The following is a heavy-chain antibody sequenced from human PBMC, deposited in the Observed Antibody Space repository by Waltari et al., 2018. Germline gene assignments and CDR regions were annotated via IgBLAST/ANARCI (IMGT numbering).Heavy chain of an antibody. CDR1: GYTFINYE. D-gene: IGHD3-3*01. Sequence: QVQLVQSGAEVLKPGASVKVSCQASGYTFINYEINWVRQAAGQGFEWMCWVNPDSGATDDAQKVQGRITMTWDTSISTAYMELSNLRSDDTTVLYCARGRDVFANFDYNWFDPWGQGTLVTVAS. J-gene: IGHJ5*02. V-gene: IGHV1-8*02. CDR3: ARGRDVFANFDYNWFDP. CDR2: VNPDSGAT.